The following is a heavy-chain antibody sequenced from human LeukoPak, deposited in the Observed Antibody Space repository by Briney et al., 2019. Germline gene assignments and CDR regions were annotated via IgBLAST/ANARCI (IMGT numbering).Heavy chain of an antibody. CDR1: GGAFSGYY. V-gene: IGHV4-59*01. Sequence: SETLSLTCAVYGGAFSGYYWSWIRQPPGKGLEWIGYIYYSGSTNYNPSLKSRVTISVDTSKNQFSLKLSSVTAADTAVYYCARENYDFWSGHGYYYYGMDVWGQGTTVTVSS. CDR3: ARENYDFWSGHGYYYYGMDV. J-gene: IGHJ6*02. CDR2: IYYSGST. D-gene: IGHD3-3*01.